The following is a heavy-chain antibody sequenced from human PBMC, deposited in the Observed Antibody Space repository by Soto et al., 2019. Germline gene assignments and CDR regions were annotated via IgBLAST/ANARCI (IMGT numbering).Heavy chain of an antibody. J-gene: IGHJ5*02. CDR2: IYYSGST. Sequence: PSETLSLTCTVSGGSISSYYWSWIRQPPGKGLEWIGYIYYSGSTNYNPSLKSRVTISVETSKNQFSLKLSSVTAADTAVYYCARYGDFWSGYYQVLWFDTWGQGNLLTVSS. D-gene: IGHD3-3*01. V-gene: IGHV4-59*01. CDR3: ARYGDFWSGYYQVLWFDT. CDR1: GGSISSYY.